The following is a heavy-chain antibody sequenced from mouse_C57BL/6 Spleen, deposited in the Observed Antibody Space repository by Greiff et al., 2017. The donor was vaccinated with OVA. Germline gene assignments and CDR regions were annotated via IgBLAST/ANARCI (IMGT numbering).Heavy chain of an antibody. CDR1: GYTFTDYY. V-gene: IGHV1-26*01. CDR3: ARCYYDYDGGWYFDV. CDR2: INPNNGGT. J-gene: IGHJ1*03. D-gene: IGHD2-4*01. Sequence: VQLQQSGPELVKPGASVKISCKASGYTFTDYYMNWVKQSHGKSLEWIGDINPNNGGTSYNQKFKGKATLTVDKSSSTAYMELRSLTSEDSAVYYCARCYYDYDGGWYFDVWGTGTTVTVSS.